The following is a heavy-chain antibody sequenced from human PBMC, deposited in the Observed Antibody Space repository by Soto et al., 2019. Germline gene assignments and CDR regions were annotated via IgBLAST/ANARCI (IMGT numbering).Heavy chain of an antibody. CDR3: ARGRRANFAP. J-gene: IGHJ5*02. CDR1: GYIFTNYD. Sequence: QVQLVKSGAEVRKPGASVKVSCKASGYIFTNYDIMWVRRASGQGLEWMGWVNPNSGNTGYAQKFQGRVTMTRDTAISTAYMELSGLTSEDTAVYYCARGRRANFAPWVQGTLVTGSS. D-gene: IGHD6-25*01. V-gene: IGHV1-8*01. CDR2: VNPNSGNT.